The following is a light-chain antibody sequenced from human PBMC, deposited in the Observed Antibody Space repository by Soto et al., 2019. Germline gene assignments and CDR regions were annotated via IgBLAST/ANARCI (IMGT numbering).Light chain of an antibody. CDR2: DAS. CDR3: QQYNSYSRT. J-gene: IGKJ5*01. Sequence: DILMTQSPSTLSASVGDRVTITCRASQSISSWLAWYQQKPGKAPKLLIYDASSLESGVPSRFSGSGSGTEFTLTISSLQPDDFATYYCQQYNSYSRTFGQGTRLEI. CDR1: QSISSW. V-gene: IGKV1-5*01.